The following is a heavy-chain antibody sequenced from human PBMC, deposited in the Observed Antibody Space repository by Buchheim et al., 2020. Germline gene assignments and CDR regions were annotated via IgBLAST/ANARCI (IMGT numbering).Heavy chain of an antibody. CDR1: GFTFSDYY. V-gene: IGHV3-11*05. Sequence: QVQLVESGGGLVKPGGSLRLSCAASGFTFSDYYMSWIRQAPGKGLEWVSYISSSSSYTNYADSVKGRFTISRDNAKNSLYLQMNSLRAEDTAVYYCAREFAPRPASLFRRLVDNYYYYMDVWGKGTT. J-gene: IGHJ6*03. CDR3: AREFAPRPASLFRRLVDNYYYYMDV. D-gene: IGHD2-15*01. CDR2: ISSSSSYT.